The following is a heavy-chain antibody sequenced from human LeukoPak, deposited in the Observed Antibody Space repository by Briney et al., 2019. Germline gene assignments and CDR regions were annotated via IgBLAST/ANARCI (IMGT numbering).Heavy chain of an antibody. Sequence: KSSETLSLTCAVSGVSISSGCYSWSWIRPPPGKGLEWIGYIYYSGSTYYNPSLKSRVTILVDTYKNQLSLTLSSVTAADTAVYFCARGEGLWSGYYTGPNYFDYWGQGTLFTVSS. D-gene: IGHD3-3*01. J-gene: IGHJ4*02. CDR1: GVSISSGCYS. CDR2: IYYSGST. V-gene: IGHV4-30-4*07. CDR3: ARGEGLWSGYYTGPNYFDY.